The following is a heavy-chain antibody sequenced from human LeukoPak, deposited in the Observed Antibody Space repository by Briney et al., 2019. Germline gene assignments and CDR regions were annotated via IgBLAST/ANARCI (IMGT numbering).Heavy chain of an antibody. J-gene: IGHJ4*02. CDR2: INTDNTDI. CDR3: ARDRDPPQLIDS. V-gene: IGHV3-21*05. Sequence: GGSLRLSCAAFGFRFSRYAMNWVRQAPGKGLEWISYINTDNTDILYVDSVKGRFAISRDNTKNTLFLEMSSLRAEDTAVYYCARDRDPPQLIDSWGQGTLVAVSS. D-gene: IGHD1-1*01. CDR1: GFRFSRYA.